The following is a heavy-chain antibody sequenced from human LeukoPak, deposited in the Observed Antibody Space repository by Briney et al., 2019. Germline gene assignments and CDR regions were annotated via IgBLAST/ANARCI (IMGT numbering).Heavy chain of an antibody. CDR1: GYTFTSYD. D-gene: IGHD3-3*01. CDR3: ARVYSYYDFWSGSNWFDP. J-gene: IGHJ5*02. Sequence: ASVKVSCKASGYTFTSYDINWVRQATGQGLEGMGWMNPNSGNTGYAQKFQGRVTMTRNTSISTAYMELSSLRSEDTAVYYCARVYSYYDFWSGSNWFDPWGQGTLVTVSS. CDR2: MNPNSGNT. V-gene: IGHV1-8*01.